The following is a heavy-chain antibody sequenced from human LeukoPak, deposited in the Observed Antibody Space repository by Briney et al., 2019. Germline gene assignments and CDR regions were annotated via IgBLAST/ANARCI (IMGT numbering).Heavy chain of an antibody. CDR2: INSDGSST. CDR1: GFTFSSYW. J-gene: IGHJ6*03. V-gene: IGHV3-74*01. CDR3: AKGYGWEASYYYYYMDV. Sequence: PGGSLRLSCAASGFTFSSYWMHWVRQAPGKGLVWVSRINSDGSSTSYADSVKGRFTISRDNAKNTLYLQMNSLRAEDTAVYYCAKGYGWEASYYYYYMDVWGKGTTVTISS. D-gene: IGHD1-26*01.